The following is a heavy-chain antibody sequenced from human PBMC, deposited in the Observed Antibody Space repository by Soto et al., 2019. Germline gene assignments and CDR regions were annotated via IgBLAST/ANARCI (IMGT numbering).Heavy chain of an antibody. J-gene: IGHJ4*02. D-gene: IGHD2-15*01. CDR3: VKQAHGLDGVAFDY. V-gene: IGHV3-64D*06. CDR2: VSTSGRST. Sequence: GGSLRLSCSASGFIFSESTIYWVRQVPGKGLEAISAVSTSGRSTYYADSVKDGFTISRDNSKNTLFLQMGSLRPEDTAIYYCVKQAHGLDGVAFDYWGRGTQVTVSS. CDR1: GFIFSEST.